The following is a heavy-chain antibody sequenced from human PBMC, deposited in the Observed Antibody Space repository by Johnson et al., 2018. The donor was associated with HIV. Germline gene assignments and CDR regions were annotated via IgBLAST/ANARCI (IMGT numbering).Heavy chain of an antibody. CDR2: INWHGGST. J-gene: IGHJ3*02. D-gene: IGHD2-15*01. V-gene: IGHV3-20*04. Sequence: EVQLVESGGGLVQPGRSLRLSCAASGFIFDDYGMSWVRQAPGKGLEWVSGINWHGGSTGYADSVKGRFTNSRDNAKNSLYLQMNSLRAEDTAVYYCAKESMSRIVVVVAAAPPTAFDIWGQGTMVTVSS. CDR3: AKESMSRIVVVVAAAPPTAFDI. CDR1: GFIFDDYG.